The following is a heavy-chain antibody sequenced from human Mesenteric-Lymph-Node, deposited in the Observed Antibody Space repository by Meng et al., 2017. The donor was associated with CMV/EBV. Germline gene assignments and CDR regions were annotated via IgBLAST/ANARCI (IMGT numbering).Heavy chain of an antibody. J-gene: IGHJ4*02. V-gene: IGHV5-51*01. CDR1: GYGFTTHS. CDR2: IYPGDSDT. CDR3: ARQLDFWSLDY. D-gene: IGHD3-3*01. Sequence: GESLKISCKFSGYGFTTHSIAWVRQKPGKGLEWMGIIYPGDSDTRYSPSFQGQVTISVDKSVTTAYLQWSSLEASDTAMYYCARQLDFWSLDYWGQGTLVTVSS.